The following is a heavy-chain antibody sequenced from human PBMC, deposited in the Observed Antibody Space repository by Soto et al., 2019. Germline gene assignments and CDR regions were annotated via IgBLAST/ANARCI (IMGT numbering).Heavy chain of an antibody. CDR3: ARHNYGSGSTYFDY. J-gene: IGHJ4*02. CDR2: IFSSGST. V-gene: IGHV4-59*08. CDR1: GGSISNYY. D-gene: IGHD3-10*01. Sequence: PSETLSLTCTVSGGSISNYYWSWIRQPPGKGLQWIGYIFSSGSTNYNPSLKSRVTISVNTSKNQFSLNLNSVTAADTAVYYCARHNYGSGSTYFDYWGQGSLVPVSS.